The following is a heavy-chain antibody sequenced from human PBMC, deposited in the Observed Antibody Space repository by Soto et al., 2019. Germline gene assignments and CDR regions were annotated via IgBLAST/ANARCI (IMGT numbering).Heavy chain of an antibody. CDR3: ARDSETTHNDYGMDV. Sequence: PSETLSLTCTVSGGSISSGDYYWSWIRQPPGKGLEWIGYIYYSGSTYYNPSLKSRVTISVDTSKNQFSLKLSSVTAADTAVYYCARDSETTHNDYGMDVWGQGTTVTVSS. CDR2: IYYSGST. J-gene: IGHJ6*02. V-gene: IGHV4-30-4*01. D-gene: IGHD4-17*01. CDR1: GGSISSGDYY.